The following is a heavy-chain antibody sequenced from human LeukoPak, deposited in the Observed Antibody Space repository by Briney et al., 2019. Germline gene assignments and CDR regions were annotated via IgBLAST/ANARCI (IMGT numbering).Heavy chain of an antibody. V-gene: IGHV3-30*04. Sequence: GRSLRLSCSASGFTFSNYAIHWVRQAPGKGLEWVAVISDDGSNKYYADSVKGRFTISRDNSKNTLYLQMNSLRAEDTAVYYCAKDADTATIIYWYFDLWGRGTLVTVSS. D-gene: IGHD5-18*01. CDR3: AKDADTATIIYWYFDL. CDR2: ISDDGSNK. CDR1: GFTFSNYA. J-gene: IGHJ2*01.